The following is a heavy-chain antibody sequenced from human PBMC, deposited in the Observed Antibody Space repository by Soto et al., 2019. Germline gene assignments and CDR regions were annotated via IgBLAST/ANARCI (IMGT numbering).Heavy chain of an antibody. D-gene: IGHD3-16*01. CDR3: TRGSMTTLD. CDR1: GGSVSSANNY. J-gene: IGHJ4*02. V-gene: IGHV4-61*01. CDR2: IYNSGST. Sequence: QVQLQESGPGLVKPSETLSLTCSVSGGSVSSANNYWSWVRQPPGKGLEWIGYIYNSGSTNYNPSLTRRVTISVDTSKNQFSLKLSSVTAADTAVYYCTRGSMTTLDWGQGTLVTVSS.